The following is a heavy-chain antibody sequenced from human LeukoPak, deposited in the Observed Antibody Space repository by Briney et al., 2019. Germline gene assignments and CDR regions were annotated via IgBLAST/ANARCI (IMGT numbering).Heavy chain of an antibody. CDR3: ASGSGYSYGAWWY. D-gene: IGHD5-18*01. V-gene: IGHV1-2*02. J-gene: IGHJ4*02. Sequence: ASVNVSCKTSRYTFTGYYMHWVRQAPGQGLEWMGWINPNMGGTNYAQKFQGRVTMTRDTSISTAYMELSRLRSDDTAVYYCASGSGYSYGAWWYWGQGTLVTVSS. CDR2: INPNMGGT. CDR1: RYTFTGYY.